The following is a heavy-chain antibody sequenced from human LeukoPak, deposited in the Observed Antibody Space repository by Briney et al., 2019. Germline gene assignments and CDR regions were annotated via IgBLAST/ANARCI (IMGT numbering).Heavy chain of an antibody. V-gene: IGHV4-38-2*02. Sequence: SETLSLTCTVSGYSISSGYYWGWIRQPPGKGLEWIGSIYHSGSTYYNPSLKSRVTISVDTSKNQFSLKLSSVTAADTAVYYCARDPVAGTRAWFDPWGQGTLVTVSS. CDR3: ARDPVAGTRAWFDP. J-gene: IGHJ5*02. CDR1: GYSISSGYY. D-gene: IGHD6-19*01. CDR2: IYHSGST.